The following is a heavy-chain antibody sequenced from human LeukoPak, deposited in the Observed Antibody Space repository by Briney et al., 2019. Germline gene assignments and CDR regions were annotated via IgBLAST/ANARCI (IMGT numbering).Heavy chain of an antibody. D-gene: IGHD3-10*01. CDR1: GGSLSSGGYY. CDR3: AREGWDYGSVSCYLADY. Sequence: SQTLSLTCTVSGGSLSSGGYYCSCIRQHPGMGLEWVGYIYYSGSTYYNPSLKSRVTISVDTSKNQFSLKLSSVAAADTAGYYCAREGWDYGSVSCYLADYWGQGTLVTVSS. CDR2: IYYSGST. V-gene: IGHV4-31*03. J-gene: IGHJ4*02.